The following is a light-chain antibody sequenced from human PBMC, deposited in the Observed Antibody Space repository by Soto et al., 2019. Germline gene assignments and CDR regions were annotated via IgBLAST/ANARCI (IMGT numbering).Light chain of an antibody. V-gene: IGKV3-20*01. CDR1: QSVSSSY. CDR3: QHYRTS. CDR2: GAS. Sequence: EIVLTQSPGTLSLSPGERVTLSCRASQSVSSSYLAWYQQKPGQAPRLLIYGASSRATGIPDRFSGSGSGTDFTLTITRLETEDFGVYYCQHYRTSFGGGTKVEIK. J-gene: IGKJ4*01.